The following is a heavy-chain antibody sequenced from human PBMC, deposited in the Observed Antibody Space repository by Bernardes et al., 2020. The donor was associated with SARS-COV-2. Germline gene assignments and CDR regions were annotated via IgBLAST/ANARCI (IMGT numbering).Heavy chain of an antibody. Sequence: GGSLRLSCAASGFTFSSYWMSWVRQAPGKGLEWVANIKQDGSEKYYVDSVKGRFTISRYNAKNSLYLQMNSLRAEDTALYYCAKFELTGYYDDAFDIWGQGTMVTVSS. J-gene: IGHJ3*02. D-gene: IGHD3-9*01. CDR3: AKFELTGYYDDAFDI. CDR2: IKQDGSEK. V-gene: IGHV3-7*03. CDR1: GFTFSSYW.